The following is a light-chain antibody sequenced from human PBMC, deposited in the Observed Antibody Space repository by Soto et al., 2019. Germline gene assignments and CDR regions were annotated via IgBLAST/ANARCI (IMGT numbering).Light chain of an antibody. J-gene: IGKJ4*01. CDR3: QQRSNWPLT. CDR1: QSVSSY. CDR2: DAS. Sequence: EIVLTQSPATLSLSPGERATLSCRASQSVSSYLAWYQQKPGQGPRLLIYDASNRATGIPARFSGSGSRTDFTLTISSLEPEDFAVYYCQQRSNWPLTFGGGTKVEIK. V-gene: IGKV3-11*01.